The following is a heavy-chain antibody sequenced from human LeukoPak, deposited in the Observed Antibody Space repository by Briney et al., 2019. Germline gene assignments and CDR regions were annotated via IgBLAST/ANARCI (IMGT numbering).Heavy chain of an antibody. J-gene: IGHJ4*02. Sequence: GGSLRLSCAASGFTFSNAWMSWVRQAPGKGLEWVGRIKSKTDGGTTDCAAPVKGRFTISRDDSENTLYLQMNSLKTEDTAVYYCTTDLRHVGAPMGYFDYWGQGTLVTVSS. V-gene: IGHV3-15*01. D-gene: IGHD1-26*01. CDR1: GFTFSNAW. CDR2: IKSKTDGGTT. CDR3: TTDLRHVGAPMGYFDY.